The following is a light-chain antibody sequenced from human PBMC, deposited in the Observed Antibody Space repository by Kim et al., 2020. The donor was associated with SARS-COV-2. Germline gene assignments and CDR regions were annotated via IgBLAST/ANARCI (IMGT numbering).Light chain of an antibody. J-gene: IGKJ2*01. Sequence: SASIGDTVTINCRASQSFGNGVAWFQQKPGRAPRVLIYKASNVETGVPSRFSGSGSETDFTLTIRNLQPEDIATYYCQQYNSFPYTFGQGTKLEI. V-gene: IGKV1-5*03. CDR2: KAS. CDR1: QSFGNG. CDR3: QQYNSFPYT.